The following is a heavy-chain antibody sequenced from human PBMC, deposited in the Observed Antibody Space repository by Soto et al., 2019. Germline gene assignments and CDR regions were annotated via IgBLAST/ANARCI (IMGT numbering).Heavy chain of an antibody. J-gene: IGHJ3*02. CDR2: IYYSGST. CDR1: GGSISSYY. V-gene: IGHV4-59*01. CDR3: ARSSPYDDSSGRRGDAFDI. D-gene: IGHD3-22*01. Sequence: QVQLQESGPGLVTPSETLSLTCTVSGGSISSYYWSWIRQPPGKGLEWIGYIYYSGSTNYNPSLKSRVTISVDTAKNQFSLKLSSVTAADTAVYYCARSSPYDDSSGRRGDAFDIWGQGTMVTVSS.